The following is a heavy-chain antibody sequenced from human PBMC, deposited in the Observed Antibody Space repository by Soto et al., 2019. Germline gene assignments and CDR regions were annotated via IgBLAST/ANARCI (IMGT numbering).Heavy chain of an antibody. CDR1: GFTFSSYA. V-gene: IGHV3-23*01. J-gene: IGHJ6*03. CDR3: ANLKGLPPVYYYYMDV. CDR2: ISGSGGST. Sequence: GGSLRLSCAASGFTFSSYAMSWVRQAPGKGLEWVSAISGSGGSTYYADSVKGRFTISRDNSKNTLYLQMNSLRAEDTAVYYCANLKGLPPVYYYYMDVWGKGTTVTVSS. D-gene: IGHD5-12*01.